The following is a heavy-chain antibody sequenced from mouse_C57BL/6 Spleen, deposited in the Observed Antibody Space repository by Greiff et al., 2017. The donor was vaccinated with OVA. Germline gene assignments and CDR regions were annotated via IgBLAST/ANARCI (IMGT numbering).Heavy chain of an antibody. Sequence: VHVKQSGPELVKPGASVKISCKASGYSFTDYNMNWVKQSNGKSLEWIGVINPNYGTTSYNQKFKGKATLTVDQSSSTAYLQLNSLTSEDSAVYYCAREGITTGVEGIAYWGQGTLVTVSA. D-gene: IGHD1-1*01. CDR2: INPNYGTT. CDR1: GYSFTDYN. V-gene: IGHV1-39*01. CDR3: AREGITTGVEGIAY. J-gene: IGHJ3*01.